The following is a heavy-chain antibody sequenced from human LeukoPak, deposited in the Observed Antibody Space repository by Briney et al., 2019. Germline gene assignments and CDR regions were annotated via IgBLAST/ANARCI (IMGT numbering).Heavy chain of an antibody. CDR1: GGSFSGYY. D-gene: IGHD5-18*01. Sequence: SETLSLTCAVYGGSFSGYYWSWIRQPPGKGLEWIGEINHSGSTNYNPSLKSRVTISVDTSKNQFSLKLSSVTAADTAVYYCARAPYSCVLYYFDYWGQGTLVTVSS. J-gene: IGHJ4*02. CDR3: ARAPYSCVLYYFDY. CDR2: INHSGST. V-gene: IGHV4-34*01.